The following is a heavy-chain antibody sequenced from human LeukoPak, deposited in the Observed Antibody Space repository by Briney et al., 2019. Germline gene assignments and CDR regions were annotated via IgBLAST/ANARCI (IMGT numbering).Heavy chain of an antibody. CDR3: GRQYNAMSPVDQ. V-gene: IGHV5-51*01. J-gene: IGHJ4*02. CDR2: IYPGDAET. CDR1: RYNFSKYW. D-gene: IGHD1-14*01. Sequence: ESLQISCKGTRYNFSKYWIGGMRQMPGKGLEWVGIIYPGDAETRYSPSFRGLVTISVDKPISTASLQWSSLQASNTATYYCGRQYNAMSPVDQWGEGSPVSVSS.